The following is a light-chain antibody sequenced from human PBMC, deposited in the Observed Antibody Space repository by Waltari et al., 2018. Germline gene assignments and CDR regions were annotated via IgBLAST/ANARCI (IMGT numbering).Light chain of an antibody. CDR1: GSDVGGYVY. CDR3: SSYTSSGVV. V-gene: IGLV2-14*01. Sequence: QSALTQPASVSGSPGQAIIIPCTGTGSDVGGYVYVTWYQQYPGKAPRLIIYDVYNRPSGVSNRFSGSKSDNTASLTISGLQAEDESVYYCSSYTSSGVVFGGGTKLTVL. CDR2: DVY. J-gene: IGLJ2*01.